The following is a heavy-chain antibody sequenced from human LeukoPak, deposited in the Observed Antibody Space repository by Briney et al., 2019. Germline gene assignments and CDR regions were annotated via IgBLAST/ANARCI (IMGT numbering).Heavy chain of an antibody. V-gene: IGHV3-64*01. CDR3: AGGSSWYRGIDY. CDR2: ISTNGGST. CDR1: GFTFSSYA. J-gene: IGHJ4*02. Sequence: GGSLRLSCAASGFTFSSYAMSWVRQAPGKGLEYVSAISTNGGSTYYANSVKGRFTNSRDNSKNTLYLQMGSLRAEDLAVYYCAGGSSWYRGIDYWGQGTLVTVSP. D-gene: IGHD6-13*01.